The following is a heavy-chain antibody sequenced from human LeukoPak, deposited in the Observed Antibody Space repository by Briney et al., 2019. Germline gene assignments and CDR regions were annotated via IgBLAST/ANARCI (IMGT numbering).Heavy chain of an antibody. CDR2: ISYDGSNK. D-gene: IGHD3-9*01. Sequence: PGGSLRLSCAASEFTFSSYAMHWVRQAPGKGLEWVAVISYDGSNKYYADSVKGRFTISRDNSKNTLYLQMNSLRAEDTAVYYCASGYDILTLDYWGQGTLVTVSS. J-gene: IGHJ4*02. CDR1: EFTFSSYA. CDR3: ASGYDILTLDY. V-gene: IGHV3-30-3*01.